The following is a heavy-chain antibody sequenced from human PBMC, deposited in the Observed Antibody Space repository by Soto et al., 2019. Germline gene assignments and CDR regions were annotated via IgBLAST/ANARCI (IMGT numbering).Heavy chain of an antibody. V-gene: IGHV3-7*05. J-gene: IGHJ4*02. CDR2: IKQDGSVK. Sequence: GGSLRLSCAASGFSFSTSWMSWVRQAPGKGLEWVANIKQDGSVKYYVDSVKGRFTISRDNSQNSLYLQMNSLRAEDTAVYYCAKRYSTSWPGWDYWGQGTLVTVSS. CDR1: GFSFSTSW. D-gene: IGHD6-13*01. CDR3: AKRYSTSWPGWDY.